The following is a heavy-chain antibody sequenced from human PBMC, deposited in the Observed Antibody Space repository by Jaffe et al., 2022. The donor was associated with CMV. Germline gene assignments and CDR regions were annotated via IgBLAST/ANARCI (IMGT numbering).Heavy chain of an antibody. V-gene: IGHV4-34*01. D-gene: IGHD3-3*01. Sequence: QVQLQQWGAGLLKPSETLSLTCAVYGGSFSGYYWSWIRQPPGKGLEWIGEINHSGSTNYNPSLKSRVTISVDTSKNQFSLKLSSVTAADTAVYYCARYDFWSGYTIVGMDVWGQGTTVTVSS. CDR3: ARYDFWSGYTIVGMDV. J-gene: IGHJ6*02. CDR1: GGSFSGYY. CDR2: INHSGST.